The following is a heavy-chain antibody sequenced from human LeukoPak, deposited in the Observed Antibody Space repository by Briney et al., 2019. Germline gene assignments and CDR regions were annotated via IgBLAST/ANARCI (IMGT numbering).Heavy chain of an antibody. J-gene: IGHJ6*02. CDR2: ISAYNGNT. CDR3: ARDRTVSSSWYYYYYGMDV. D-gene: IGHD6-13*01. CDR1: GYTFTSYG. Sequence: GASVKVSCKASGYTFTSYGISWVRQAPGQGREGMGWISAYNGNTNYAQKLQGRVTMTTDTSTSTAYMELRSLRSDDTAVYYCARDRTVSSSWYYYYYGMDVWGQGTTVTVSS. V-gene: IGHV1-18*01.